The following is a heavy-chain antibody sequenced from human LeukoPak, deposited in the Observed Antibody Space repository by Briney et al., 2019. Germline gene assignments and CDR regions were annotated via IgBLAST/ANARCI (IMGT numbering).Heavy chain of an antibody. CDR2: ISGSGGST. CDR3: AKDVAPFRYCSSTSCMYHFDY. CDR1: GFTFSSYP. V-gene: IGHV3-23*01. Sequence: GGSLRLSCAASGFTFSSYPMSWVRQAPGKGLEWVSVISGSGGSTYYADSVKGRFTISRDNSKNTLYLQMNSLRAEDTAVYYCAKDVAPFRYCSSTSCMYHFDYWGQGTLVTVSS. J-gene: IGHJ4*02. D-gene: IGHD2-2*01.